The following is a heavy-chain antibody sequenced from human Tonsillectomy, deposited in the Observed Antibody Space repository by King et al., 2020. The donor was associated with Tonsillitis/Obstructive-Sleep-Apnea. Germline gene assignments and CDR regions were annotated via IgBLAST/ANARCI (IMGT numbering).Heavy chain of an antibody. CDR1: GGSFSGYY. Sequence: VQLQQCGAGLLKPSESLSLTCAVYGGSFSGYYWSWIRQPPGKGLEWIGEINHSGSTNYNPSFKSRVTISVDTSKNQFSLKLRSVTAADTAVYYCARRPAANITIFRSWYFDYWSQGTLVTVSA. CDR2: INHSGST. CDR3: ARRPAANITIFRSWYFDY. J-gene: IGHJ4*02. D-gene: IGHD3-9*01. V-gene: IGHV4-34*01.